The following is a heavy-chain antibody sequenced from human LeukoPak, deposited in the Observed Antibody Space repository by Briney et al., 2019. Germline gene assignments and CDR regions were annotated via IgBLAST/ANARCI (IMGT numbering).Heavy chain of an antibody. D-gene: IGHD6-19*01. CDR2: ISAYNGNT. V-gene: IGHV1-18*01. CDR3: ARDKRIAVAGTDFDY. J-gene: IGHJ4*02. CDR1: GYTFTSYG. Sequence: ASVKVSCKASGYTFTSYGISWVRQAPGQGLEWMGWISAYNGNTNYAQKLQGRVTMTTDTSTSTAYMELRSLRSDDTAVYYCARDKRIAVAGTDFDYWGQGTLVTVSS.